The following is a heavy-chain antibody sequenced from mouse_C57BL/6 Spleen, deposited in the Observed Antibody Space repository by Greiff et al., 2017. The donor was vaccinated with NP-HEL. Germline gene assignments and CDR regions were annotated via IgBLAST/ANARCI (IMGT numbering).Heavy chain of an antibody. D-gene: IGHD2-1*01. CDR2: IDPSDSYT. J-gene: IGHJ3*01. CDR1: GYTFTSYW. Sequence: QVQLQQPGAELVKPGASVKLSCKASGYTFTSYWMQWVKQRPGQGLEWIGEIDPSDSYTNYNQKFKGKATLTVGTSSSPAYMQLSSLTSEDSAVYYCVYGNPFAYWGQGTLVTVSA. V-gene: IGHV1-50*01. CDR3: VYGNPFAY.